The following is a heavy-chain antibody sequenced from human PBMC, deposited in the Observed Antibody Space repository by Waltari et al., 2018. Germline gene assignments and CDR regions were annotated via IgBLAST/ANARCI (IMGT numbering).Heavy chain of an antibody. V-gene: IGHV4-31*03. CDR2: VYYDGES. CDR3: VRATAGAASPFDY. Sequence: QVHLQESAPGLVKPSETLSLTCTVAGASLTTGGFYWGWVRQRPGKGLEWIGDVYYDGESFYSPSLTSRIVISLDKTKNQFSLNLGSVTAADTATYFCVRATAGAASPFDYWGKGTLVTVSS. J-gene: IGHJ4*02. CDR1: GASLTTGGFY. D-gene: IGHD6-19*01.